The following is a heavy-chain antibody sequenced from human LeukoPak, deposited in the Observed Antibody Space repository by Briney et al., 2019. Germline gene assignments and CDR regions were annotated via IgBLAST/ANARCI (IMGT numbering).Heavy chain of an antibody. CDR1: GFTFSSYG. V-gene: IGHV3-23*01. D-gene: IGHD3-22*01. J-gene: IGHJ1*01. Sequence: GGSLRLSCAASGFTFSSYGMSWVRQAPGKGLEWVSFITTSGGSTSYAASVEGRFTISRDNPRNTLYMQMNSLRDEDTAVYYCAIMHGYYDGTGYWVQWGQGTLVTVSS. CDR2: ITTSGGST. CDR3: AIMHGYYDGTGYWVQ.